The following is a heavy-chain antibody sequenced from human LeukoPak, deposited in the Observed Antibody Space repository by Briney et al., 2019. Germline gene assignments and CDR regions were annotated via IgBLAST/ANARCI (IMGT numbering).Heavy chain of an antibody. CDR1: GFIFSSRW. Sequence: PWGSLRLSCAASGFIFSSRWMIWFRRLPGKGLVSVSHINTDGSNIRYADSVKGRFTISRDNAQNTLYLQMNSLRPEDTGVYYCTTFGIDWSLSYWGQGALVTVSS. J-gene: IGHJ4*02. V-gene: IGHV3-74*01. CDR2: INTDGSNI. CDR3: TTFGIDWSLSY. D-gene: IGHD3-9*01.